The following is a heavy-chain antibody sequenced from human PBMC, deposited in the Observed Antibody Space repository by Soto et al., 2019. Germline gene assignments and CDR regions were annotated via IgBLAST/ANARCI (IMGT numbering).Heavy chain of an antibody. V-gene: IGHV3-7*01. D-gene: IGHD4-17*01. CDR1: GFTFSNSW. Sequence: EVQLVESGGGLVQPGGSLRLSCAASGFTFSNSWMSWVRQAPGEGLEWVANIKQDGSEKYYVDSVKGRFTISRDNAKNSLYLQMNSLRAEDTAVYYCARATYYGDYGGASDSWGQGTLVTVSS. CDR3: ARATYYGDYGGASDS. CDR2: IKQDGSEK. J-gene: IGHJ4*02.